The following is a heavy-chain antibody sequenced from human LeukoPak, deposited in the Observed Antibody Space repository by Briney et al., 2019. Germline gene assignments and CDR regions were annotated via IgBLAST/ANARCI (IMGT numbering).Heavy chain of an antibody. CDR3: ARLGKEVTYRAYYFDY. V-gene: IGHV4-59*08. D-gene: IGHD5-18*01. Sequence: SETLSLTCTASGGSISSAYWSWIRQPPGKGLEYIGFIYYSGSTNYNPSLKSRVTMSLDTSKNQFSLTLTSVTATDTAVYYCARLGKEVTYRAYYFDYWGQGTLVTVSS. J-gene: IGHJ4*02. CDR2: IYYSGST. CDR1: GGSISSAY.